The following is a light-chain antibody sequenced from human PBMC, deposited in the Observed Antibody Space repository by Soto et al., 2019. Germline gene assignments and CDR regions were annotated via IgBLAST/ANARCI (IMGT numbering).Light chain of an antibody. V-gene: IGLV2-14*01. CDR3: SSYTSSHTYV. J-gene: IGLJ1*01. Sequence: SVLTQPASVSGSPGQSITISCTGTSSDVGGYNYVSWYQQHPGKAPKLMIYEVSNRPSGVSDRFSASKSGDTASLIISGLQAEDEADYYCSSYTSSHTYVFGTGTKVTVL. CDR1: SSDVGGYNY. CDR2: EVS.